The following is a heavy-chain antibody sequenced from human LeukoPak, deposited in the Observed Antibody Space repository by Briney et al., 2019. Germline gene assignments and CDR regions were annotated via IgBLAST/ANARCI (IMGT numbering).Heavy chain of an antibody. Sequence: ASVKVSCKASGYIFTSYGISWVRQAPGQGLEWMGWISVYNGNTNYVQKFQGRVTMTTDTSTSTAYMELRSLRSEDTAVYYCWVVPAALGVDYWGQGTLVTVSS. CDR2: ISVYNGNT. CDR1: GYIFTSYG. V-gene: IGHV1-18*04. J-gene: IGHJ4*02. D-gene: IGHD2-2*01. CDR3: WVVPAALGVDY.